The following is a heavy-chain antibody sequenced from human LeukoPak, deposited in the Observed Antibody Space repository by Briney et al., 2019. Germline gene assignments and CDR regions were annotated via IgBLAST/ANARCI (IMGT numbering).Heavy chain of an antibody. CDR2: IYYSGST. V-gene: IGHV4-59*01. J-gene: IGHJ3*02. CDR1: GGSISSYY. Sequence: SEILPLTCAVSGGSISSYYWSWIRQPPGKGLEWIGYIYYSGSTNYNPSLKSRVTMSVDTSKNQFSLKLSSVTAADTAVYYCARDKDYFDSGGAFDIWGQGTMVTVSS. D-gene: IGHD3-22*01. CDR3: ARDKDYFDSGGAFDI.